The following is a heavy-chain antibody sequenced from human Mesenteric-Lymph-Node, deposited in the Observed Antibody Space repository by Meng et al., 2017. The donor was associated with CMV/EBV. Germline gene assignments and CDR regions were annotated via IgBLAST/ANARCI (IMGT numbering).Heavy chain of an antibody. CDR3: AKGLLDYDSSGYYYDY. Sequence: GGSLRLSCAVSGFTFSNYAMSWVRQAPGKGLEWVSLTHSGDGSTYHADSVKGRFTIARDNSKNTVYLQMNSQRAEDTAVYYCAKGLLDYDSSGYYYDYWGQGALVTVSS. J-gene: IGHJ4*02. CDR1: GFTFSNYA. V-gene: IGHV3-23*03. CDR2: THSGDGST. D-gene: IGHD3-22*01.